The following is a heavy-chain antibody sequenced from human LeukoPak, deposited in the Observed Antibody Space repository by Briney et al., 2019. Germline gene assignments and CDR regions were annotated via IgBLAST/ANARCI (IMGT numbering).Heavy chain of an antibody. CDR1: GYTFTGYY. CDR2: INPNSGGT. J-gene: IGHJ6*03. CDR3: ARDRYYDSSGYYEYYYYYYMDV. D-gene: IGHD3-22*01. Sequence: ASVKVSXKASGYTFTGYYMHWVRQAPGQGLEWMGRINPNSGGTNYAQKFHGRVTMTRDTSFSTAYMELSRLRSDDTAVYYCARDRYYDSSGYYEYYYYYYMDVWGKGTTVTVSS. V-gene: IGHV1-2*06.